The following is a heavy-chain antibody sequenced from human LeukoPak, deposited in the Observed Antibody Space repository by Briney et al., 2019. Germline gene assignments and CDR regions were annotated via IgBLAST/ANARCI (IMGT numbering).Heavy chain of an antibody. J-gene: IGHJ4*02. CDR2: ISGSGGST. CDR1: GFTFSSYA. Sequence: GGSLRLSCAASGFTFSSYAMSWVRQAPGKGLEWVSAISGSGGSTYYADSVKGRFTISRDNSKNTLYLQMNSLRAEDTAVYYCAKDGYSSGWLLTGSSAIDYWGQGTLVTVSS. CDR3: AKDGYSSGWLLTGSSAIDY. V-gene: IGHV3-23*01. D-gene: IGHD6-19*01.